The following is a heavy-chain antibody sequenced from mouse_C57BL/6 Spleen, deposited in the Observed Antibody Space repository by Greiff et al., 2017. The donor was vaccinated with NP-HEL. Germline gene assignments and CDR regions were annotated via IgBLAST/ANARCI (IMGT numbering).Heavy chain of an antibody. CDR1: GFNIQDYY. Sequence: EVKLMESGAELVRPGASVKLSCTASGFNIQDYYMPWVQPRPEQGLEWIGRLDPEDGDTEYAPKFQGKATMTADTSSNTAYLQLSSLTSEDTAVYYCTTDYGSTSYWYFDVWGTGTTVTVSS. V-gene: IGHV14-1*01. J-gene: IGHJ1*03. CDR3: TTDYGSTSYWYFDV. D-gene: IGHD1-1*01. CDR2: LDPEDGDT.